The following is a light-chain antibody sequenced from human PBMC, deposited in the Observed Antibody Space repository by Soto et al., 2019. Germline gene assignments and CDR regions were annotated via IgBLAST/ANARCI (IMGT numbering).Light chain of an antibody. V-gene: IGKV3-11*01. Sequence: EIVLTQSPATLSLSPGERATLSCRAGQSVSNCFAWYQRKPGQTPRLLIYDVSKRAPGIPARFSGSGSGTDFTLTISSLEPEDFAVYYCQQCNNWPPITFGQGTRLDIK. CDR2: DVS. J-gene: IGKJ5*01. CDR3: QQCNNWPPIT. CDR1: QSVSNC.